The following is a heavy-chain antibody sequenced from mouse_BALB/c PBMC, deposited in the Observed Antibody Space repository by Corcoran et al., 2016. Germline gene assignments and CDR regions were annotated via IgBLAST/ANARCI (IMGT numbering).Heavy chain of an antibody. V-gene: IGHV14-3*02. CDR3: AITTVVYFDY. J-gene: IGHJ2*01. D-gene: IGHD1-1*01. Sequence: EVQLQQSGAELVKPGASVKLSCTASGFNIKDTYMHWVKQRPEQGLEWIGRIDPANGNTKYDPKFQGKATITADTSSNTAYLQLSILTSEDTAVYYCAITTVVYFDYWGQGTTLTVSS. CDR2: IDPANGNT. CDR1: GFNIKDTY.